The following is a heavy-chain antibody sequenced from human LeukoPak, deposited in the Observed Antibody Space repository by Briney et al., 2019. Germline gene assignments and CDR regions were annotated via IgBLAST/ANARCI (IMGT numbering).Heavy chain of an antibody. D-gene: IGHD3-10*01. J-gene: IGHJ5*02. CDR1: GYTFTGYY. CDR3: ASGDWFDP. Sequence: ASARVSCKASGYTFTGYYMHWVRQAPGQGLEWMGIINPSGGSTSYAQKFQGRVTMTRDMSTSTIYMELSSLRSEDTAVYYCASGDWFDPWGQGTLVTVSS. V-gene: IGHV1-46*01. CDR2: INPSGGST.